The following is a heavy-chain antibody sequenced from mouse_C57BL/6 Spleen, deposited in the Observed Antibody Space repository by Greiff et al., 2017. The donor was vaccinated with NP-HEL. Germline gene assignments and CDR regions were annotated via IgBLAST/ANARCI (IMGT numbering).Heavy chain of an antibody. CDR2: INPNNGGT. CDR1: GYTFTDYY. CDR3: ARPGTGRYFDV. D-gene: IGHD4-1*01. J-gene: IGHJ1*03. V-gene: IGHV1-26*01. Sequence: EVQLQESGPELVKPGASVKISCKASGYTFTDYYMNWVKQSHGKSLEWIGDINPNNGGTSYNQKFKGKATLTVDKSSSTAYMELRSLTSEDSAVYYCARPGTGRYFDVWGTGTTVTVSS.